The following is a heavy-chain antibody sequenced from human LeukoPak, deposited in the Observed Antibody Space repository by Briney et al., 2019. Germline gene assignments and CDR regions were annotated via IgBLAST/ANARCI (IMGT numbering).Heavy chain of an antibody. CDR2: INYSGRT. CDR3: ARLLDYDNSGDPDTFDI. V-gene: IGHV4-59*01. CDR1: GGSIASYY. D-gene: IGHD3-22*01. J-gene: IGHJ3*02. Sequence: SDTLSLTCTGSGGSIASYYLSWMRQSPGKRLEWIASINYSGRTKLNPSLQSRVTISLDMSNNHFSLQLRSVTAADTAIYNCARLLDYDNSGDPDTFDIWGQGTMVTVFS.